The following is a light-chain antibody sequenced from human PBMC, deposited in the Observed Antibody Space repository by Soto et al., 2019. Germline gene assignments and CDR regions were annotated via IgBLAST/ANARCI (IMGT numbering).Light chain of an antibody. Sequence: QAVVTQEPSLTVSPGGTVTLTCASSTGAVTNGHYPYWFQQKPGQAPRTLIYDTTNKHSWTPVRFSGSLLGGKPVLTLSGAQPEAESDYFCLLSFGGARRVFGGGTKLTVL. CDR3: LLSFGGARRV. CDR2: DTT. J-gene: IGLJ2*01. CDR1: TGAVTNGHY. V-gene: IGLV7-46*01.